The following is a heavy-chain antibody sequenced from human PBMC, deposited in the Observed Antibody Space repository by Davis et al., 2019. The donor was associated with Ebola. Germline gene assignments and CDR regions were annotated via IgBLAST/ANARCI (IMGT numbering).Heavy chain of an antibody. CDR1: GFTFSSYA. V-gene: IGHV3-64D*08. CDR2: ISTNGENT. CDR3: AKDTSNIWFDI. J-gene: IGHJ3*02. D-gene: IGHD1-26*01. Sequence: GGSLRLSCSASGFTFSSYAMHWVRQAPGKGLESVSRISTNGENTYYADSVKGRFTISRDNSKNTLYLQMSGLRVEDTAMYYCAKDTSNIWFDIWGQGTNVTVSS.